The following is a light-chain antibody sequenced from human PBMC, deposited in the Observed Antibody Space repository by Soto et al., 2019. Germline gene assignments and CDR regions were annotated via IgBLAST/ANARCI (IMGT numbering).Light chain of an antibody. Sequence: QSALTQPASVSGSPGQSIIISCAGTSNDVGLYNLVSWYQHLPGKAPKLMIYEGVKRPSGVSDRFSGSRSGNTASLTISGLQAEDAGDYFCCSHAGGGDFVVFGGGTKLTVL. CDR3: CSHAGGGDFVV. V-gene: IGLV2-23*03. CDR1: SNDVGLYNL. J-gene: IGLJ2*01. CDR2: EGV.